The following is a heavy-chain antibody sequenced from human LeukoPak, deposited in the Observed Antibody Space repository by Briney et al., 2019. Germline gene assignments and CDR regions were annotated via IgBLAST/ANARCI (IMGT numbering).Heavy chain of an antibody. Sequence: ASVKVSCKASGYTFTGYYMHWVRQAPGQGLEWMGWINPNSGGTNYAQEFQGRVTLTRETSINTAYMELSRLRSDDTALYYCARDGFCSSTSCSGVPKIWGQGTLVTVSS. CDR3: ARDGFCSSTSCSGVPKI. D-gene: IGHD2-2*03. CDR2: INPNSGGT. V-gene: IGHV1-2*02. CDR1: GYTFTGYY. J-gene: IGHJ4*02.